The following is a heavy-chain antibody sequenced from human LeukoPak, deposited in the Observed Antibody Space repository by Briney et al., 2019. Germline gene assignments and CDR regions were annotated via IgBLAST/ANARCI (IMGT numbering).Heavy chain of an antibody. CDR3: ARQTLRFLEWYDY. CDR1: GGSISSSSYY. J-gene: IGHJ4*02. D-gene: IGHD3-3*01. V-gene: IGHV4-39*01. CDR2: IYYSGST. Sequence: SETLSLTCTVSGGSISSSSYYWGWIRQPPGKGLEWIGSIYYSGSTYYNPSLKSRVTIPVDTSKNQFSLKLSSVTAADTAVYYCARQTLRFLEWYDYWGQGTLVTVSS.